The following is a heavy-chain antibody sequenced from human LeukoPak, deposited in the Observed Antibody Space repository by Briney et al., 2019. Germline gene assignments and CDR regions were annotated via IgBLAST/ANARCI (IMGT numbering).Heavy chain of an antibody. V-gene: IGHV4-30-4*08. CDR2: IYYSGST. Sequence: KPSQTLSLTCTVSGGSISSGDYYWSWIRQPPGKGLEWIGYIYYSGSTYYNPSLKSRVTISVDTSKNQFSLKLSSVTAADTAVYYCARGTIFGVVITTYFDYWGQGTLVTVSS. D-gene: IGHD3-3*01. CDR3: ARGTIFGVVITTYFDY. CDR1: GGSISSGDYY. J-gene: IGHJ4*02.